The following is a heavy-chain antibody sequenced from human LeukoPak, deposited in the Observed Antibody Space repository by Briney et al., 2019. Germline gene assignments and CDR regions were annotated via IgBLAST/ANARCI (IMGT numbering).Heavy chain of an antibody. J-gene: IGHJ4*02. CDR1: GYTFTSYG. CDR3: ARGGSQMATIPLDY. Sequence: ASVKVSCRASGYTFTSYGISWVRQAPGRGLEWMGWISAYNGNTNFAQKLQGRVTMTTDTSTSTAYMELRSLRSDDTAVYYCARGGSQMATIPLDYWGQGTLVTVSS. D-gene: IGHD5-24*01. V-gene: IGHV1-18*01. CDR2: ISAYNGNT.